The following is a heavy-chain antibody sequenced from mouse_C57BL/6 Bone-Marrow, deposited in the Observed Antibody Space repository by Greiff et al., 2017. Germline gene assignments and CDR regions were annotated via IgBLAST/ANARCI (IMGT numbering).Heavy chain of an antibody. D-gene: IGHD2-13*01. V-gene: IGHV1-69*01. CDR1: GYTFTSYW. Sequence: QVQLKQPGAELVMPGASVKLSCKASGYTFTSYWMHWVKQRPGQGLEWIGEIGPSDSYTNYTPKFKGKSTLTGDTSSSTAYMQLSSLTSEDSAVYYCARWCDWIYWYFDVWGTGTTVTVSS. CDR3: ARWCDWIYWYFDV. J-gene: IGHJ1*03. CDR2: IGPSDSYT.